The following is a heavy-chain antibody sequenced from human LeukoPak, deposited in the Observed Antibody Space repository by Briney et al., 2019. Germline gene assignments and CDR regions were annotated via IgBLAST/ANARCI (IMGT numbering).Heavy chain of an antibody. J-gene: IGHJ4*02. CDR2: ISSSGSTI. D-gene: IGHD2-15*01. V-gene: IGHV3-48*03. CDR1: GFTFSSYE. CDR3: AKAGLRWVAATVSYFDY. Sequence: GGSLRLSCAASGFTFSSYEMNWVRQAPGKGLEWVSYISSSGSTIYYADSVKGRFTISRDNAKNTLYLQMNSLRAEDTAVYYCAKAGLRWVAATVSYFDYWGQGTLVTVSS.